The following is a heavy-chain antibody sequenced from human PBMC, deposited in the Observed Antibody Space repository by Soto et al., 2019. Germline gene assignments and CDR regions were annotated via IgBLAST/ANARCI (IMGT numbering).Heavy chain of an antibody. Sequence: DVQLVESGGGLIQPGESLRLSCAAFGLTISGKKYVAWVRQAPGKGLEWVSALYDVDGSFYADSVKGRFTTSSDSSKTTVYLQMNDLRPDDTAIYYCATKTHSLGYYGHYWFLDVWGRGTQVTVSS. CDR1: GLTISGKKY. V-gene: IGHV3-53*01. CDR3: ATKTHSLGYYGHYWFLDV. D-gene: IGHD1-26*01. CDR2: LYDVDGS. J-gene: IGHJ2*01.